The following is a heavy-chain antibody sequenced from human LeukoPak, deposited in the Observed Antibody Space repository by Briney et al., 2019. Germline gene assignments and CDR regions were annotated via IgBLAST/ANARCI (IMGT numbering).Heavy chain of an antibody. CDR1: GFTFSGSA. J-gene: IGHJ5*02. V-gene: IGHV3-73*01. D-gene: IGHD1-26*01. Sequence: GGSLRLSCAASGFTFSGSAIHWVRQSSGKGLEWVGQIDKKDKGYATATAYAASVKGRFTISRDDSINTAYLQMKSLKTEDTALYYCTRDSGTYNWFDPWGQETLVTVSS. CDR2: IDKKDKGYATAT. CDR3: TRDSGTYNWFDP.